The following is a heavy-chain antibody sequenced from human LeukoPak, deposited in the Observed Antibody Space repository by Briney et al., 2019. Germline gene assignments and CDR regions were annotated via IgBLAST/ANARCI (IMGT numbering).Heavy chain of an antibody. Sequence: PGGSLRLSCAASGFTFSYYWMSWVRQAPGKGLEWVANIKQDGSEKYYVDSVKGRFTISRDNAKNSLYLQMNSLRAEDTAVYYCARDGRANLYWGQGTLVTVSS. CDR3: ARDGRANLY. J-gene: IGHJ4*02. V-gene: IGHV3-7*01. CDR2: IKQDGSEK. CDR1: GFTFSYYW. D-gene: IGHD2-15*01.